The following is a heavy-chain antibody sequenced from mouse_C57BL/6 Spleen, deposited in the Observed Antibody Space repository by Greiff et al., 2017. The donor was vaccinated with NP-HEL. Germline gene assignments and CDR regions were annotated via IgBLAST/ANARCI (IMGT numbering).Heavy chain of an antibody. Sequence: VQLQQPGAELVKPGASVKLSCKASGYTFTSYWMHWVKQRPGQGLEWIGMIHPNSGSTNYNEKFKSKATLTVDKSSSTAYMQLSSLTSEDSAVYYCARSGDGYYQYFDVWGTGTTVTVSS. D-gene: IGHD2-3*01. CDR3: ARSGDGYYQYFDV. CDR1: GYTFTSYW. J-gene: IGHJ1*03. V-gene: IGHV1-64*01. CDR2: IHPNSGST.